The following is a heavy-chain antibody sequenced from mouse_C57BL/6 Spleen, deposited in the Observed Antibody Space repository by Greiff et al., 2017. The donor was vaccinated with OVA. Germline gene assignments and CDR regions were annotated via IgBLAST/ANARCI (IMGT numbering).Heavy chain of an antibody. CDR3: ARSYGSSYYAMDY. Sequence: VMLMESGAELVRPGTSVKVSCKASGYAFTNYLIEWVKQRPGQGLEWIGVINPGSGGTNYNEKFKGKATLTADKSSSTAYMQLSSLTSEDSAVYFCARSYGSSYYAMDYWGQGTSVTVSS. CDR2: INPGSGGT. J-gene: IGHJ4*01. D-gene: IGHD1-1*01. CDR1: GYAFTNYL. V-gene: IGHV1-54*01.